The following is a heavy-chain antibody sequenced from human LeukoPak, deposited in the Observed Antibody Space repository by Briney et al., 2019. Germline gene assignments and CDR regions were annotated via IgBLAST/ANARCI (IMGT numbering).Heavy chain of an antibody. D-gene: IGHD3-10*01. CDR3: EREQITMVRYFDY. V-gene: IGHV4-31*03. Sequence: SETLSLTCTVSGGSISSGGYYWSWIRQHPGKGLEWIGYIYYSGSTYYNPSLKSRVTISVDTSKNQFSLKLSSVTAADTAVYYCEREQITMVRYFDYWGQGTLVTVSS. CDR1: GGSISSGGYY. CDR2: IYYSGST. J-gene: IGHJ4*02.